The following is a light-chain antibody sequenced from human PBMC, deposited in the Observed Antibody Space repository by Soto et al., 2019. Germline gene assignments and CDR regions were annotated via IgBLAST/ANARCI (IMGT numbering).Light chain of an antibody. CDR2: GAS. CDR3: QQYNNWPRT. Sequence: EIVMTQSPATLSVSPGERATLSCRASQSVSSNLAWYQQQPGQAPRLLIYGASTRATGIPARFSGSGSGTEFTLTISSLQSEDFAVYYCQQYNNWPRTFGQGTKVDSK. J-gene: IGKJ1*01. V-gene: IGKV3-15*01. CDR1: QSVSSN.